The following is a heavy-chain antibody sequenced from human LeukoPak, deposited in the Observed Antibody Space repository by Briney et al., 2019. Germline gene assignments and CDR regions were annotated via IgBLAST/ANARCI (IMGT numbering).Heavy chain of an antibody. J-gene: IGHJ3*02. V-gene: IGHV3-23*01. Sequence: GGSLRLSCGAPGFTFSNFAMSGVRQPPGKGLEWVSVISTSGDTTNDAGSVKGRFTISRDNSKNMLFLQMNSLRADDTAVYYCAKARRASYYDTLDTWGQGTMVTVSS. CDR2: ISTSGDTT. CDR1: GFTFSNFA. D-gene: IGHD1-26*01. CDR3: AKARRASYYDTLDT.